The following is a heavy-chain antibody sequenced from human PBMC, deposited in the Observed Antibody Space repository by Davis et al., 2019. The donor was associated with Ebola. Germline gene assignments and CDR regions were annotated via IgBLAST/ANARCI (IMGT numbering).Heavy chain of an antibody. V-gene: IGHV3-11*06. J-gene: IGHJ6*02. CDR1: GFTFSDYY. D-gene: IGHD3-10*01. CDR2: ISSSSSYT. CDR3: ARKSGPSVSYGMDV. Sequence: GRSLRLSCAASGFTFSDYYMSWIRQAPGKGLEWVSYISSSSSYTNYADSVKGRFTISRDNAKNSLYLQMNSLRAEDTAVYYCARKSGPSVSYGMDVWGQGTTVTVSS.